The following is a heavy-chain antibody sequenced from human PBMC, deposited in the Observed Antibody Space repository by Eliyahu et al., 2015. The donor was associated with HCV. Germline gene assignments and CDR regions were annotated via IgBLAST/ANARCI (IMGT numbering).Heavy chain of an antibody. J-gene: IGHJ4*02. D-gene: IGHD2/OR15-2a*01. V-gene: IGHV3-7*01. CDR3: ARPKETIESGPFDY. Sequence: EVQLVESGGGLVQPGGSLILSCAASGFXFSSYWMSWVRQAPGKGLEWVANVKQGGSEKYYEDSVKGRFIVFRDDAKNSLHLQMNSLRAEDTAVYYCARPKETIESGPFDYWGQGTLVTVSS. CDR2: VKQGGSEK. CDR1: GFXFSSYW.